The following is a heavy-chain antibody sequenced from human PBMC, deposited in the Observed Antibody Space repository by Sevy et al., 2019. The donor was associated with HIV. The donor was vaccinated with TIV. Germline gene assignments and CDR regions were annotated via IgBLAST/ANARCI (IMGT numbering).Heavy chain of an antibody. CDR1: GYTFTSYG. Sequence: ASVKVSCKASGYTFTSYGISWVRQAPGQGLEWMGWISAYNGNTNYAQKLRGRVTMTTDTSTSTAYMELRSLRSDDTAVYYCAREAGDYYGSGSYQFDYWGQGTLVTVSS. J-gene: IGHJ4*02. CDR3: AREAGDYYGSGSYQFDY. CDR2: ISAYNGNT. V-gene: IGHV1-18*01. D-gene: IGHD3-10*01.